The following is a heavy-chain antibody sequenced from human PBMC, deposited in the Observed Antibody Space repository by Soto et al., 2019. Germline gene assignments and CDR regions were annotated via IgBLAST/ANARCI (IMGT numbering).Heavy chain of an antibody. J-gene: IGHJ4*02. CDR2: IYHSGST. D-gene: IGHD6-19*01. Sequence: QLQLQESGSGLVKPSQTLSLTCAVSGGSISSGGYSCRWIRQPPGKGLEWIGYIYHSGSTYYIPSLKSRVTISVDRSKNQFSLKLSSVTAADTAVYYCARAGGLGAVAVDYWGQGTLVTVSS. V-gene: IGHV4-30-2*01. CDR3: ARAGGLGAVAVDY. CDR1: GGSISSGGYS.